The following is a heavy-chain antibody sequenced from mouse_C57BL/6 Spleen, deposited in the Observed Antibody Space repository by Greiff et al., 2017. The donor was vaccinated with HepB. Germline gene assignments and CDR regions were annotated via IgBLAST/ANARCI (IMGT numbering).Heavy chain of an antibody. CDR1: GYAFSSSW. V-gene: IGHV1-82*01. D-gene: IGHD3-2*02. CDR3: AGGWAQLRPDHFDY. CDR2: IYPGDGVT. Sequence: QVQLQQSGPELVKPGASVKISCKASGYAFSSSWMNWVKQRPGKGLEWIGRIYPGDGVTNYNGQFKGKATLTADKSSSTAYMQLSSLTSEDSAVYFCAGGWAQLRPDHFDYWGQGTTLTVSS. J-gene: IGHJ2*01.